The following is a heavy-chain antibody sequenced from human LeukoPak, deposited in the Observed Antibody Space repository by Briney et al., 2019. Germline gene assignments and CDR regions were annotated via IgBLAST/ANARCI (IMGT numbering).Heavy chain of an antibody. Sequence: GGSLRLSCAASGFTFSGSVMHWVRQASGKGLEWVGRITSKPNSYATVYAASVKGRFTISSDDSKNTAYLQMNSLKIEDTAVYYSTGGSGWYSPDYWGQGTLVTVSS. V-gene: IGHV3-73*01. CDR2: ITSKPNSYAT. J-gene: IGHJ4*02. CDR3: TGGSGWYSPDY. D-gene: IGHD6-19*01. CDR1: GFTFSGSV.